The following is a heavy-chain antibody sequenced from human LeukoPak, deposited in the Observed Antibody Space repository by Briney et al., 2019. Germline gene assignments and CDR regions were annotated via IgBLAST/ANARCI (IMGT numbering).Heavy chain of an antibody. V-gene: IGHV4-4*07. Sequence: SETLSLTCTVSGGSISSYYWSWIRQPAGKGLEWIGRIYTSGGTNYNPSLKSRVTMSVDTSKNQFSLKLSSVTAADTAVYYCARGSDIVVVPGDAFDIWGQGTMVTVSS. CDR3: ARGSDIVVVPGDAFDI. J-gene: IGHJ3*02. D-gene: IGHD2-2*01. CDR2: IYTSGGT. CDR1: GGSISSYY.